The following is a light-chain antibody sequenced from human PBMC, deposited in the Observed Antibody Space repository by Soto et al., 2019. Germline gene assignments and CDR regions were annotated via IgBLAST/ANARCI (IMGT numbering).Light chain of an antibody. Sequence: TQSPATLSVSPGETATLSCRASQSIRSNLAWYQQKPGQAPRLLIYGASSRATGIPDRFSGRGSGTDFTLTISRLEPEDFAVYYGHYYGSSPRTFGQGTKVDIK. CDR1: QSIRSN. V-gene: IGKV3-20*01. J-gene: IGKJ1*01. CDR3: HYYGSSPRT. CDR2: GAS.